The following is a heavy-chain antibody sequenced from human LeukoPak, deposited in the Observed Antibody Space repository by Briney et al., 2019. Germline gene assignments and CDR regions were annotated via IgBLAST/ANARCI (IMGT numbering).Heavy chain of an antibody. CDR1: GFTFSSYS. CDR2: ISSSSSTI. D-gene: IGHD5-18*01. V-gene: IGHV3-48*01. CDR3: ARDGRGYSYVKGSRYNWFDP. Sequence: GGSLRLSCAASGFTFSSYSMNWVRQAPGKGLEWVSYISSSSSTIYYADSVKGRFTISRDNAKNSLYLQMNSLRAEDTAVYYCARDGRGYSYVKGSRYNWFDPWGQGTLVTVSS. J-gene: IGHJ5*02.